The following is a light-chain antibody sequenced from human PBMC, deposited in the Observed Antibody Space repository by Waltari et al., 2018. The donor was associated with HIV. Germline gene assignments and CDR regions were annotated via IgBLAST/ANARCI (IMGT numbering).Light chain of an antibody. CDR2: QDS. Sequence: SYDLTQPPSVSVSTGQTASITCSGEKLGEKFVSWYQQKPGQSPMVVIYQDSQRPSGIPERFSGSNSGNTATLAISGTHPMDEADYYCQTWDIATGVFGGGTKLTVL. V-gene: IGLV3-1*01. CDR1: KLGEKF. CDR3: QTWDIATGV. J-gene: IGLJ3*02.